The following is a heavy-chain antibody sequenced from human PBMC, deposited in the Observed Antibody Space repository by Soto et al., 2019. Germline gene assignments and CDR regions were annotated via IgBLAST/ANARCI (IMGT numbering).Heavy chain of an antibody. J-gene: IGHJ6*02. Sequence: EVQLLESGGGLVQPGGSLRLSCAASGFTFSSYAMSWVRQAPGKGLEWVSAISGGGGTTYYADSVKGPFTISRDNSKNTLYLQMNSLRAEDTAVYYCAKNVWGITIFGGMDVWGQGTTVTVSS. D-gene: IGHD3-9*01. CDR2: ISGGGGTT. CDR1: GFTFSSYA. V-gene: IGHV3-23*01. CDR3: AKNVWGITIFGGMDV.